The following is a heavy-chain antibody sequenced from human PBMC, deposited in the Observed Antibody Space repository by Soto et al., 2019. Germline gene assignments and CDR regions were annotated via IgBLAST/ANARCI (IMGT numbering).Heavy chain of an antibody. CDR3: ARYVFVLGIYVPNDDWFDP. D-gene: IGHD3-16*01. J-gene: IGHJ5*02. Sequence: ASVKVSCKASGYTFTSYYIHWVRQAPGQGLEGMGGINPDSGGTNYAQNFQGRVTITTDTTTTTAYMELSRLTSDDPAVYFCARYVFVLGIYVPNDDWFDPWGQGTLVTVSS. CDR1: GYTFTSYY. CDR2: INPDSGGT. V-gene: IGHV1-2*02.